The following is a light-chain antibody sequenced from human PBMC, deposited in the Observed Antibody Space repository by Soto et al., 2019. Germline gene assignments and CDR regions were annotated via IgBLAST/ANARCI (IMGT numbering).Light chain of an antibody. Sequence: QSVLTQPASVSGSPGQSITISCTGTSSDVGGYNYVSWYQHHPGKAPKLIIYDVTNPPSGVSNPFSGSKSGNTASLTISGLQPEDEADYYCSSYTTSNTRQIVFGTGTQVTVL. CDR3: SSYTTSNTRQIV. J-gene: IGLJ1*01. CDR2: DVT. V-gene: IGLV2-14*03. CDR1: SSDVGGYNY.